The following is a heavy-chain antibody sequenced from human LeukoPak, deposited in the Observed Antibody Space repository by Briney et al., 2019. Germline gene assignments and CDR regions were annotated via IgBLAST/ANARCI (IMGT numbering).Heavy chain of an antibody. D-gene: IGHD2-21*01. CDR2: ISGSSGNT. CDR1: PRTFRYYA. Sequence: GGSLRLSCAASPRTFRYYAMNWVRQAPGKGLEWVSSISGSSGNTYYIDSVKGRFTISRDNSKSTLYLQMNSLRAEDTAVYYCAKGRGPGGIARHYFDYWGQGTLVIVSS. V-gene: IGHV3-23*01. CDR3: AKGRGPGGIARHYFDY. J-gene: IGHJ4*02.